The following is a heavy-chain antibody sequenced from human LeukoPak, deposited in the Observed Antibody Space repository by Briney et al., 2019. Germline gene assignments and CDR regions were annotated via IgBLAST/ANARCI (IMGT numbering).Heavy chain of an antibody. CDR2: IIPIFGTA. Sequence: GASVKVSCKASGGTFSSYAISWVRQAPGQGLEWMGGIIPIFGTANYAQKFQGRVTITAGESTSTAYMELSSLRSEDTAVYYCARDLDSSGWFHYGMDVWGQGTTVTVSS. D-gene: IGHD6-19*01. CDR1: GGTFSSYA. J-gene: IGHJ6*02. V-gene: IGHV1-69*13. CDR3: ARDLDSSGWFHYGMDV.